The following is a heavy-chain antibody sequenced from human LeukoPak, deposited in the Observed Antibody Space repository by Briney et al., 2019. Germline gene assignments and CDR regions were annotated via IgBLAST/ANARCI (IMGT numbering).Heavy chain of an antibody. J-gene: IGHJ4*02. CDR2: IKQDGSEK. CDR3: ARDIDPRYSSSWYDY. V-gene: IGHV3-7*01. CDR1: GLTFSSYW. Sequence: GGSLRLSCAASGLTFSSYWMSWVRQAPGKGLEWVANIKQDGSEKYYVDSVKGRFTISRDNAKNSLYLQMNSLRAEDTAVYYCARDIDPRYSSSWYDYWGQGTLVTVSS. D-gene: IGHD6-13*01.